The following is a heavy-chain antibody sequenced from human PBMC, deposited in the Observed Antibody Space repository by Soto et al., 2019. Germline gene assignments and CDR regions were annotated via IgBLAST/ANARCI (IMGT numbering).Heavy chain of an antibody. D-gene: IGHD4-17*01. J-gene: IGHJ5*02. CDR3: ARSLEGTTVTNWFDP. CDR1: ADTFNSYS. CDR2: ITPVFGSA. Sequence: QVQLVQSGAEVKKPGSSVKVSCKASADTFNSYSLSWLRQAPGQRLEWMGGITPVFGSADYAQTFEDRLTITADVSTSTIYMELSSLRSDDTAVYYCARSLEGTTVTNWFDPWGQGALVTVSS. V-gene: IGHV1-69*01.